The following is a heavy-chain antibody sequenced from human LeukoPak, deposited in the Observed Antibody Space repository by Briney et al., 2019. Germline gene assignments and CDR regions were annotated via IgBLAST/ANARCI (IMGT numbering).Heavy chain of an antibody. V-gene: IGHV1-69*13. CDR2: IIPIFGTA. J-gene: IGHJ4*02. CDR3: ASLGGGSTVTTYLNY. D-gene: IGHD4-17*01. CDR1: RGTFSSYA. Sequence: SVKVSCKASRGTFSSYAINWVRQAPGQGLEGTGGIIPIFGTANYAQKFQGRVTITADESTSTAYMELSSLRSEDTAVYYCASLGGGSTVTTYLNYWGQGTLVTVSS.